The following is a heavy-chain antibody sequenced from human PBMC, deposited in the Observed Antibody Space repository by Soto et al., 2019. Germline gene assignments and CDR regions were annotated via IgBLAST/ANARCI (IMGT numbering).Heavy chain of an antibody. Sequence: ASVKVSCKASGYTFTSYAMHWVRQAPGQRLEWMGWINAGNGNTKYSQKFQGRVTITRDTSASTAYMELSSLRSEDTAVYYCARDGDYVHLNNWFDPWGQGTLVTVSS. J-gene: IGHJ5*02. CDR2: INAGNGNT. D-gene: IGHD4-17*01. V-gene: IGHV1-3*01. CDR3: ARDGDYVHLNNWFDP. CDR1: GYTFTSYA.